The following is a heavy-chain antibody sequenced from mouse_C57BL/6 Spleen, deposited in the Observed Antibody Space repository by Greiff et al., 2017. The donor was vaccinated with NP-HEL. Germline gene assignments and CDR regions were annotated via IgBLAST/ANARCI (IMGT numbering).Heavy chain of an antibody. D-gene: IGHD2-4*01. J-gene: IGHJ3*01. Sequence: EVMLVESGGGLVQSGRSLRLSCATSGFTFSDFYMEWVRQAPGKGLEWIAASRNKANDYTTEYSASVKGRFIVSRDTSQSILYLQMNALRAEDTAIYYCARALYDYDGTWFAYWGQGTLVTVSA. CDR1: GFTFSDFY. CDR3: ARALYDYDGTWFAY. CDR2: SRNKANDYTT. V-gene: IGHV7-1*01.